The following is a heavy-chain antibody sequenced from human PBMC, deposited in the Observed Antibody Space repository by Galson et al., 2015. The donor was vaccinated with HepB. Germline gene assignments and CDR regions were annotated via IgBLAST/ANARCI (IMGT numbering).Heavy chain of an antibody. CDR3: VRGDYGGY. V-gene: IGHV5-51*01. J-gene: IGHJ4*02. CDR1: GYSFTNYW. Sequence: QSGAEVKKPGESLKISCTGFGYSFTNYWIAWVRQMPGKGLEWMGIVYPYDSDTRYSPSFEGQVTISADKSISTAFLQWNSLKASDTAMYYWVRGDYGGYWGQGTLVSVSS. D-gene: IGHD3-16*01. CDR2: VYPYDSDT.